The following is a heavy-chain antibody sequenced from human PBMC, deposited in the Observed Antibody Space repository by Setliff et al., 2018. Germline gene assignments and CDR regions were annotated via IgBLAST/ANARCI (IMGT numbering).Heavy chain of an antibody. D-gene: IGHD3-3*01. CDR3: AGQGPIFGSGLIPGFDQ. CDR2: VSVSGDNT. CDR1: GLTFNSYA. Sequence: PWGSLRLSCSASGLTFNSYAISWVRQAPGKGLEWVSTVSVSGDNTYYTDSVKGRFTTSRDNSKNTVSLQMSSLRTEDTAIYFCAGQGPIFGSGLIPGFDQWGQGTMGTVS. J-gene: IGHJ4*02. V-gene: IGHV3-23*01.